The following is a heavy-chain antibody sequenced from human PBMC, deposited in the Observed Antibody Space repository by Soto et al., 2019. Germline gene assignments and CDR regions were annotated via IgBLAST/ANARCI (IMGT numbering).Heavy chain of an antibody. J-gene: IGHJ5*02. CDR2: INPSGGST. CDR3: ARALVVVPAAHNWFDP. Sequence: ASVKVSCKASGYTFTSYYMHWVRQAPGQGLEWMGIINPSGGSTSYAQKFQGRVTMTRDTSTSTVYMELSSLRSEDTAVYYCARALVVVPAAHNWFDPWGQGTLVTVSS. D-gene: IGHD2-2*01. V-gene: IGHV1-46*03. CDR1: GYTFTSYY.